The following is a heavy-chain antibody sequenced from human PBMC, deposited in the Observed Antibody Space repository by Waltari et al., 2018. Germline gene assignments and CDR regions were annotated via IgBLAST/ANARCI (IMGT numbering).Heavy chain of an antibody. Sequence: QVQLVESGGGVVQPGRSLRLSCAASGFTFSSYAMHWVRQAPGKGLEWVAVISYDVSNKYYADSVKGRFTISRDNSKNTLYLQMNSLRAEDTAVYYCARDASTVAQTFAFDIWGQGTMVTVSS. CDR1: GFTFSSYA. CDR3: ARDASTVAQTFAFDI. CDR2: ISYDVSNK. V-gene: IGHV3-30*01. J-gene: IGHJ3*02. D-gene: IGHD4-17*01.